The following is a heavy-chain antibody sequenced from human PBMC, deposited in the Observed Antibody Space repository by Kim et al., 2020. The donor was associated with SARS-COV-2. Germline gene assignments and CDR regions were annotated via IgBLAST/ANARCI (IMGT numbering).Heavy chain of an antibody. CDR1: GGSISSSSYY. CDR2: IYYSGST. V-gene: IGHV4-39*01. Sequence: SETLSLTCTVSGGSISSSSYYWGWIRQPPGKGLEWIGSIYYSGSTYYNPSLKSRVTISVDTSKNQFSLKLSSVTAADTAVYYCARQGKIGLDPWGQGTLVTVSS. CDR3: ARQGKIGLDP. J-gene: IGHJ5*02.